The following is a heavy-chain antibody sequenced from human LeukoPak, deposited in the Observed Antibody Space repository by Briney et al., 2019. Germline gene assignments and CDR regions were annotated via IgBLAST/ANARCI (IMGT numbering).Heavy chain of an antibody. V-gene: IGHV4-59*01. Sequence: PSETLSPTCTVSGASISSYHWSWIRQPPGKGLEWIGHMYNSGNTNYNPSLKSRVTMSLDTSKNQFSLKLSSVTAADTAIYYCARKDGDYWGQGTLVIVSS. D-gene: IGHD5-24*01. J-gene: IGHJ4*02. CDR2: MYNSGNT. CDR3: ARKDGDY. CDR1: GASISSYH.